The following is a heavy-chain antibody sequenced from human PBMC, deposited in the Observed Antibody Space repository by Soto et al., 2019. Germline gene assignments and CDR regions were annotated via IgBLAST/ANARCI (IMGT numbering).Heavy chain of an antibody. CDR3: MRVDNYVTPTPQDV. CDR2: ISPYTGNT. CDR1: GYIFVNYG. Sequence: QVQLVQSGDEVKKPGASVKVSCKASGYIFVNYGIAWVRQAPGQGLEWMGWISPYTGNTHSATKVQGRLTMTTDTSTSTVYMNLGSLTSDDTAVYYCMRVDNYVTPTPQDVWGQGTTVTVSS. D-gene: IGHD3-16*01. J-gene: IGHJ6*02. V-gene: IGHV1-18*01.